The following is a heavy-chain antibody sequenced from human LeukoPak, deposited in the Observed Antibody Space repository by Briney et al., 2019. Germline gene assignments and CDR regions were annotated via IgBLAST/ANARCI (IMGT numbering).Heavy chain of an antibody. CDR3: AKVPSIAARPRGGLYYFDY. CDR2: ISGSGGST. CDR1: GFTFSSYA. D-gene: IGHD6-6*01. J-gene: IGHJ4*02. Sequence: GGPLRLSCAASGFTFSSYAMSWVRQAPGKGLEWVSAISGSGGSTYYADSVKGRFTISRDNSKNTLYLQMNSLRAEDTAVYYCAKVPSIAARPRGGLYYFDYWGQGTLVTVSS. V-gene: IGHV3-23*01.